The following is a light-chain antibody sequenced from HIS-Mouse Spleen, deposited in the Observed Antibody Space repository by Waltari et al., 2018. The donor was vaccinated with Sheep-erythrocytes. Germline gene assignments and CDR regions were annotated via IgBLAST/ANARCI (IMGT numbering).Light chain of an antibody. V-gene: IGLV2-11*01. CDR2: DVS. J-gene: IGLJ1*01. CDR3: CSYAGSYNHV. Sequence: QSALTQPRSVSGSPGQSVTISCTGTSSDVRAYNYLSWYQQHPGKAPKRMFYDVSKRPSGVPYRCSGSKSGNTASLTISGLQAEDEADYYCCSYAGSYNHVFATGTKVTVL. CDR1: SSDVRAYNY.